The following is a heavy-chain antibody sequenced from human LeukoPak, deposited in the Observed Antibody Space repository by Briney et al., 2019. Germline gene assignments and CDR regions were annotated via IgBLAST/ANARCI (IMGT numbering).Heavy chain of an antibody. Sequence: SETLSLTCAVYGGSFSGYYWSWIRQPPGKGLEWIGEINHSGSTNYNPSLKSRVTISVDTSKNQFSLKLSSVTAADTAVYYCARDGPIGVYYWGQGTQVTVSS. V-gene: IGHV4-34*01. CDR2: INHSGST. CDR1: GGSFSGYY. D-gene: IGHD3-16*01. CDR3: ARDGPIGVYY. J-gene: IGHJ4*02.